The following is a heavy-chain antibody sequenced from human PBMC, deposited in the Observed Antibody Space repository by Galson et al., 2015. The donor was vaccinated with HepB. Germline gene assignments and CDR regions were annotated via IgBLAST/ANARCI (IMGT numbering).Heavy chain of an antibody. J-gene: IGHJ6*02. V-gene: IGHV3-53*01. CDR1: DFTVGSHY. CDR2: IYSGGST. Sequence: SLRLSCAASDFTVGSHYMSWVRQAPGKGLEWVSLIYSGGSTYYADFVKGRFTISRDNSKNAVYLQMTRLRADDTAVYYCARDLAYYGMDVWGQGTTVTVSS. CDR3: ARDLAYYGMDV.